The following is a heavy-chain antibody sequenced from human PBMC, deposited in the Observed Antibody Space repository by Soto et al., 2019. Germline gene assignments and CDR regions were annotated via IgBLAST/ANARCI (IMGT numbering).Heavy chain of an antibody. J-gene: IGHJ4*02. Sequence: GGSLRLSCAASGFTFSSYAMSWVRQAPGKGLEWVSAISGSGGSTYYADSVKGRFTISRDNSKNTLYLQMNSLRAEDTAVYYCAKDHAPYCGGDCYPLYWGQGTLVTVSS. V-gene: IGHV3-23*01. D-gene: IGHD2-21*02. CDR3: AKDHAPYCGGDCYPLY. CDR2: ISGSGGST. CDR1: GFTFSSYA.